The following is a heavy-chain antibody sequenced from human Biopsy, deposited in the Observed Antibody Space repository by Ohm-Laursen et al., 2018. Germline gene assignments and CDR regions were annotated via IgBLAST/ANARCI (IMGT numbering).Heavy chain of an antibody. V-gene: IGHV3-33*06. Sequence: SLRLSCAVSGFTFSSYGMHWVRQAPGKGLEWVAAIWHDGSNKNYADSVKGRFTISRDNSKNTLYLQMNSLRGEDTAVYYCAKCMTGGSNYYFHHCGQGTLVTVSS. CDR2: IWHDGSNK. D-gene: IGHD2-8*01. J-gene: IGHJ4*02. CDR3: AKCMTGGSNYYFHH. CDR1: GFTFSSYG.